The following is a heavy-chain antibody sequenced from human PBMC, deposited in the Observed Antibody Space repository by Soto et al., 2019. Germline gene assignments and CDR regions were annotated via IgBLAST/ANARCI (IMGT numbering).Heavy chain of an antibody. CDR3: AKGSFTVVTPMHV. D-gene: IGHD2-15*01. Sequence: GGSLRLSCAASGFTFDDYAMHWVRQAPGKGLEWVSGISWNSGSIGYADSVKGRFTISRDNAKNSLYLQMNSLRAEDTALYYCAKGSFTVVTPMHVWGQGTKGNVSS. CDR1: GFTFDDYA. CDR2: ISWNSGSI. V-gene: IGHV3-9*01. J-gene: IGHJ6*02.